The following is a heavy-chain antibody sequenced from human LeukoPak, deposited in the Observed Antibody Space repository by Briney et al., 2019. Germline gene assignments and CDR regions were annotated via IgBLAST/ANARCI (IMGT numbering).Heavy chain of an antibody. J-gene: IGHJ4*02. CDR1: GFNFNSYA. D-gene: IGHD2-15*01. Sequence: PGRSLRLSCAASGFNFNSYAVHWVRQAPGKGLEWVAVISYDGSINFYAASVKGRFTISRDNSKNTLYLQMNSLRAEDSALYFCARGRRYCGGGSCYFDYFFDYWGQGTLVTVSS. CDR3: ARGRRYCGGGSCYFDYFFDY. CDR2: ISYDGSIN. V-gene: IGHV3-30-3*01.